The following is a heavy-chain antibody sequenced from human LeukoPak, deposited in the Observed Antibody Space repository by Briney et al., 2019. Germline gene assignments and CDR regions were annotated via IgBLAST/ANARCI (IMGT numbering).Heavy chain of an antibody. D-gene: IGHD1-1*01. J-gene: IGHJ4*02. Sequence: ASVKVSCKASGYTSTDYYMHWVRQAPGQGLEYMGWVNPNSGGTNYAQIFQGRVTMTRDTSISTAYMELSRLRSDDTAVYYCAILNSDRVWGQGTLVTVSS. CDR3: AILNSDRV. CDR2: VNPNSGGT. CDR1: GYTSTDYY. V-gene: IGHV1-2*02.